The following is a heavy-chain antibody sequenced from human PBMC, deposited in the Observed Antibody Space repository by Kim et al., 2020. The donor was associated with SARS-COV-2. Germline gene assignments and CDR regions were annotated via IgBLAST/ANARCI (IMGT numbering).Heavy chain of an antibody. J-gene: IGHJ4*02. CDR2: IIPIFGTA. D-gene: IGHD3-22*01. CDR3: ARGGSSGYYPFFDY. V-gene: IGHV1-69*13. Sequence: SVKVSCKASGGTFSSYAISWVRQAPGQGLEWMGGIIPIFGTANYAQKFQGRVTITADESTSTAYMELSSLRSEDTAVYYCARGGSSGYYPFFDYWGQGTLVTVSS. CDR1: GGTFSSYA.